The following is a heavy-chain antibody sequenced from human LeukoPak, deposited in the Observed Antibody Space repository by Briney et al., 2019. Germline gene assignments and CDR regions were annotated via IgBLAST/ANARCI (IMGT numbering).Heavy chain of an antibody. V-gene: IGHV4-39*07. CDR2: IYYSGST. CDR3: AGGGYCGTTKCYAPLFDY. J-gene: IGHJ4*02. D-gene: IGHD2-2*01. Sequence: PSETLSLTCTVSGGSISSSSYYWGWNRQPPGKGMDRLGSIYYSGSTYYNPSLKSRVTISVDTSKSQFSLKLSSVTAADTAVYYCAGGGYCGTTKCYAPLFDYWGQGILVTVSS. CDR1: GGSISSSSYY.